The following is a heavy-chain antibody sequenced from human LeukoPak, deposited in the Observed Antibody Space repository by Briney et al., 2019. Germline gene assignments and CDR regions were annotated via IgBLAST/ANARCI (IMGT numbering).Heavy chain of an antibody. V-gene: IGHV1-24*01. J-gene: IGHJ4*02. CDR2: FDPEDGET. CDR1: GYTLTELS. Sequence: ASVKVSCKVSGYTLTELSMHWVRQAPGKGREWMGGFDPEDGETTYAQKFRGRVTMTEDTSTDTAYMGLSSLRSEDTAVYYCATDLGCSSTSCADYWGQRTLVTVSS. CDR3: ATDLGCSSTSCADY. D-gene: IGHD2-2*01.